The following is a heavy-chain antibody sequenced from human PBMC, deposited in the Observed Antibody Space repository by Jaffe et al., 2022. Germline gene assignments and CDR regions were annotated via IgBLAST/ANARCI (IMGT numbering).Heavy chain of an antibody. J-gene: IGHJ4*02. CDR3: ARYNGYEHYFDF. CDR2: IIPLFGTA. Sequence: QVRVVQSGSEVKKPGSSVKVSCKTSGGTFSNYAITWVRQAPGQGLEWMGGIIPLFGTADYAQRFQGRVTITADESTSTVYMELSSLTSEDTAVYYCARYNGYEHYFDFWGQGTLVTVSS. V-gene: IGHV1-69*12. D-gene: IGHD5-12*01. CDR1: GGTFSNYA.